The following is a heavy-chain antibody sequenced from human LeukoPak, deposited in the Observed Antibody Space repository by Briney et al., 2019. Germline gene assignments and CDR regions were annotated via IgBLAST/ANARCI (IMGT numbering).Heavy chain of an antibody. CDR3: ARVIGRYAIDY. CDR2: INSDGSST. D-gene: IGHD3-16*01. Sequence: TGGSLRLSCAASGFTFSSYWMHWVRQAPGKGLVWVSRINSDGSSTSYADSVKGRFTISRDNAKNTLYLQMNSLRAEDTAVYYCARVIGRYAIDYWGQGTLVTVSS. V-gene: IGHV3-74*01. J-gene: IGHJ4*02. CDR1: GFTFSSYW.